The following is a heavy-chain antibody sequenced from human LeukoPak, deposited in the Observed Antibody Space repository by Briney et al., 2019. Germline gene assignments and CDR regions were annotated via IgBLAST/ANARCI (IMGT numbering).Heavy chain of an antibody. D-gene: IGHD6-13*01. CDR2: IRQDGSEK. Sequence: GRSLRLSCVASGFPFSSYWMTWVRQAPGKGLEWVANIRQDGSEKYYVDSVKGRFTISRDNAKNSLYLQMNSLRAEDTAVYYCARALGAAGSYWGQGALVTVSS. CDR3: ARALGAAGSY. CDR1: GFPFSSYW. J-gene: IGHJ4*02. V-gene: IGHV3-7*01.